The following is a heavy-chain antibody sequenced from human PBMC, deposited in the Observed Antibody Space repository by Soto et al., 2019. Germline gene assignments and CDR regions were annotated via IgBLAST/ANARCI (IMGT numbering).Heavy chain of an antibody. Sequence: EVQLVESGGGLVKPGGSLRLSCAASGFTFSNAWMNWVRQAPGKGLEWVGRIKSKTDGGTADYAAPVKGRFTISSDDSKNTLYLQMNSLKTEDTAGYYCTTVLGGYYDSSGYYYFDYWGQGTLVTVSS. CDR3: TTVLGGYYDSSGYYYFDY. J-gene: IGHJ4*02. CDR1: GFTFSNAW. CDR2: IKSKTDGGTA. D-gene: IGHD3-22*01. V-gene: IGHV3-15*07.